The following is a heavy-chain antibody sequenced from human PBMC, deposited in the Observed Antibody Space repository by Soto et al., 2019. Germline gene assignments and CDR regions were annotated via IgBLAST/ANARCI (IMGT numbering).Heavy chain of an antibody. D-gene: IGHD3-22*01. CDR1: GYSISSGYY. V-gene: IGHV4-38-2*01. Sequence: SETLSLTCAVSGYSISSGYYCGWLRQPPGKVLEWIGSIYHGGSTYYNPSLNSRVTLAMDMTNNNVSLILNSVTAEDTPVYYWARVGPWVPYYYDSSPYTFENWFGPWGQGTLVTVSS. CDR3: ARVGPWVPYYYDSSPYTFENWFGP. CDR2: IYHGGST. J-gene: IGHJ5*02.